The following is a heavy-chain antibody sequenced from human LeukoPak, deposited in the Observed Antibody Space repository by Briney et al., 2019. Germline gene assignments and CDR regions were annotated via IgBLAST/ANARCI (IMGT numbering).Heavy chain of an antibody. CDR2: INSDGSST. V-gene: IGHV3-74*01. D-gene: IGHD2-2*01. CDR1: GFTFSSYW. J-gene: IGHJ3*02. CDR3: ATSLGTVPPDI. Sequence: PAGGSLRLSCAASGFTFSSYWMHWVRQAPGKGLVWVSRINSDGSSTSYADSVKGRFTISRDNAKNTLYLQMNSLRAEDTAVYYCATSLGTVPPDIWGQGTMVTVSS.